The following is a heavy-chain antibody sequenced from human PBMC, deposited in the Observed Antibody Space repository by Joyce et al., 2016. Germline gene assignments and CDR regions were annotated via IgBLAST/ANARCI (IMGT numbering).Heavy chain of an antibody. CDR2: IYYSGST. D-gene: IGHD3-22*01. V-gene: IGHV4-59*02. CDR1: GGSVSNYF. J-gene: IGHJ3*02. Sequence: QVQLQESGPGLVQPSETLSLTCTVSGGSVSNYFWSWIRQPPGKGLEWIGYIYYSGSTKYNPSLKSRITNSVDTSKKQFSLKLSSVTAADTAVYYCARNRGSSGRHDAFDIWGQGTMVTVSS. CDR3: ARNRGSSGRHDAFDI.